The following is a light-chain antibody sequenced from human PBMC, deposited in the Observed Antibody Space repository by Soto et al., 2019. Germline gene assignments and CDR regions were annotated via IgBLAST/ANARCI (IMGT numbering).Light chain of an antibody. CDR3: RSYTISSTYV. CDR1: SSDVGTYDD. Sequence: QSALTQPASVSASPGQSITISCTGTSSDVGTYDDVSWYRQHPGKGPKLLIYEVTNRPSGVSNRFSGSKSGNTASLTISGLQAEDEADYYCRSYTISSTYVFGSGTKVTV. J-gene: IGLJ1*01. CDR2: EVT. V-gene: IGLV2-14*01.